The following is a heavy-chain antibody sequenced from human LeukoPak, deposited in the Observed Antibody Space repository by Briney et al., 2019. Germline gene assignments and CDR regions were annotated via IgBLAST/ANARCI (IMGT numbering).Heavy chain of an antibody. Sequence: ASVKVSCKTSGYTFSSYGLTWMRQAPGQGPEWLGWSSPYNGNTNYAQKFQGRVTMTTDTSTNTAYMELRSLRSDDTAVYYCARGGRDYCTNGVCPWFDYYYMDVWGKGTTVTVSS. V-gene: IGHV1-18*01. CDR2: SSPYNGNT. CDR3: ARGGRDYCTNGVCPWFDYYYMDV. J-gene: IGHJ6*03. CDR1: GYTFSSYG. D-gene: IGHD2-8*01.